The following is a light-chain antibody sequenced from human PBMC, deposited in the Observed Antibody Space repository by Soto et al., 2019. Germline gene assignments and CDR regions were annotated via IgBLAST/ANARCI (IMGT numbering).Light chain of an antibody. CDR3: SSYTSSSTVV. Sequence: QSALTQPASVSGSPXXXXTISCTGTSSDVGGYNYVSWYQQHPGKAPKLMIYEVSNRPSGVSNRFSGSKSGNTASLTISGLQAEDEADYYCSSYTSSSTVVFGGGTKVTVL. CDR2: EVS. J-gene: IGLJ2*01. CDR1: SSDVGGYNY. V-gene: IGLV2-14*01.